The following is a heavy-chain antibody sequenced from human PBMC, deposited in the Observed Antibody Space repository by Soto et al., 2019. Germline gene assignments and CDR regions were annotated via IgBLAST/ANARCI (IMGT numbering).Heavy chain of an antibody. V-gene: IGHV4-59*01. J-gene: IGHJ6*02. D-gene: IGHD6-13*01. CDR1: GGSISSYY. CDR2: IYYSGST. CDR3: ARQGRQQLVNYYYYGMDV. Sequence: SETLSLTCTVSGGSISSYYWSWIRQPPGKGLEWIGYIYYSGSTNYNPSLKSRVTISVDTSKNQFSLKLSSVTAADTAVYYCARQGRQQLVNYYYYGMDVWGQGTTVTVSS.